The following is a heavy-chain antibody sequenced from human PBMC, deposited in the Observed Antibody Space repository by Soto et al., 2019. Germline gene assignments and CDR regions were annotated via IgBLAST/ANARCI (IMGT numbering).Heavy chain of an antibody. CDR1: GFTFSSYS. V-gene: IGHV3-48*02. CDR3: ARDRTRWDYGDYGYWFDP. D-gene: IGHD4-17*01. J-gene: IGHJ5*02. Sequence: EVQLVESGGGLVQPGGSLRLSCAASGFTFSSYSMNWVRQAPGKGLEWVSYISSSSSTIYYADSVKGRFTISRDNAKNSLYLQMNSLRDEDTAVYYCARDRTRWDYGDYGYWFDPWGQGTLVTVSS. CDR2: ISSSSSTI.